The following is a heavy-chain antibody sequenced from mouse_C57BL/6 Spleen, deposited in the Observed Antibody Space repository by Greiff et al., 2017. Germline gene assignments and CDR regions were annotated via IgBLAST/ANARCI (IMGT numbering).Heavy chain of an antibody. CDR1: GYTFTSYD. V-gene: IGHV1-85*01. Sequence: QVQLQQSGPELVKPGASVKLSCKASGYTFTSYDINWVKQRPGQGLEWIGWIYPRDGSTKYNEKFKGKATLTVDTSSSTAYMELHSLTSEDSAVYFCARSYYSNSADYAMDYWGQGTSVTVSS. J-gene: IGHJ4*01. D-gene: IGHD2-5*01. CDR2: IYPRDGST. CDR3: ARSYYSNSADYAMDY.